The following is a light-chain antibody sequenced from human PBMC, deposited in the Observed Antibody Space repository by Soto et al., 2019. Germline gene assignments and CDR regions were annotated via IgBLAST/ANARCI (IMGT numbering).Light chain of an antibody. Sequence: EMMMTQSPATLSVSPGERATRSCRASQSVRNNLAWYQQKPGQAPRLLIYYASTRATGIPARFSGSGSGTEFTLTISSLQFEDFALYYCQQYNNWPPITFGQGTRLEIK. J-gene: IGKJ5*01. CDR2: YAS. CDR1: QSVRNN. CDR3: QQYNNWPPIT. V-gene: IGKV3-15*01.